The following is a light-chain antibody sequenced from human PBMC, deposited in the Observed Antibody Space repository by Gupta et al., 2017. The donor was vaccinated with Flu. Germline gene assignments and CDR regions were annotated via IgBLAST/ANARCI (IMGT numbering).Light chain of an antibody. J-gene: IGKJ1*01. CDR2: AAS. CDR1: QGISSY. CDR3: QQLNSYRRT. Sequence: DIQLTQSPSFLSASVGDRVTITCRASQGISSYLTWYQQKPGKAPKLLIYAASTLQSGVPSRFSGSGSGTEVTLTISSLQPEDFATYYCQQLNSYRRTFGQGTKVEIK. V-gene: IGKV1-9*01.